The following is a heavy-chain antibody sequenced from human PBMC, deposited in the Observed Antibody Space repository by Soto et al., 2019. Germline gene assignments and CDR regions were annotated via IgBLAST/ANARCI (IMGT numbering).Heavy chain of an antibody. D-gene: IGHD3-10*01. J-gene: IGHJ6*02. CDR3: ARAVWFGEVNYYYGMDV. V-gene: IGHV4-59*01. Sequence: ETLSLTCTVSGGSISSYYWSWIRQPPGKGLEWIGYIYYSGSTNYNPSLKSRVTISVDTSKNQFSLKLSSVTAADTAVYYCARAVWFGEVNYYYGMDVWGQGTTVTVSS. CDR2: IYYSGST. CDR1: GGSISSYY.